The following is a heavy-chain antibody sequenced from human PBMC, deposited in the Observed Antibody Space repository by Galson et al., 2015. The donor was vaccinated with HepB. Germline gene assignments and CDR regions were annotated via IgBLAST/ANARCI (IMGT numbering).Heavy chain of an antibody. CDR2: ISGSGGST. D-gene: IGHD4-17*01. V-gene: IGHV3-23*01. J-gene: IGHJ4*02. CDR3: AKETSSYGDLLGFGY. CDR1: GFTFSSFA. Sequence: SLRLSCAASGFTFSSFAMSWVRQAPGKGLEWVSGISGSGGSTYYADSVKGRFTISRDNSKNTLYLQMNSLRADDTAVYYCAKETSSYGDLLGFGYWGQGTLVTVSS.